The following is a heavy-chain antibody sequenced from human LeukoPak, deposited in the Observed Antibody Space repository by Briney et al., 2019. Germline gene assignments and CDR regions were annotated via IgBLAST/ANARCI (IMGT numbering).Heavy chain of an antibody. CDR1: GYTFTSYG. CDR2: ISAYNGNT. CDR3: ATVLGWQRLDWFDP. Sequence: GASVKVSCKASGYTFTSYGISWVRQAPGQGLEWMGWISAYNGNTNYAQKLQGRVTMTTDTSTSTAYMELRSLRCDDTAVYYCATVLGWQRLDWFDPWGQGTLVTVSS. J-gene: IGHJ5*02. D-gene: IGHD3-16*01. V-gene: IGHV1-18*01.